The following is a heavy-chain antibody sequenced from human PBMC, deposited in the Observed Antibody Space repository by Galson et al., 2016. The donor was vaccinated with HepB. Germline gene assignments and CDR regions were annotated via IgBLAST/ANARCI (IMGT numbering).Heavy chain of an antibody. J-gene: IGHJ6*02. CDR3: AKNDFWSGYPPYFYYGMDV. CDR1: GFTFSGHS. D-gene: IGHD3-3*01. Sequence: SLRLSCAASGFTFSGHSMNWVRQAPGKGLEWVASITGASTYIYYADSVKGRFTISRDNAKNSLFLEMHSLRAEDTALYYCAKNDFWSGYPPYFYYGMDVWGQGTPVTVSS. V-gene: IGHV3-21*04. CDR2: ITGASTYI.